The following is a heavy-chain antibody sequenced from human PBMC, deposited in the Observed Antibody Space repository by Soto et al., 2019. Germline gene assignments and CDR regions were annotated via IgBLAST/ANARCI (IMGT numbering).Heavy chain of an antibody. CDR3: ARDPVGYSYGFPDRPNGMDV. D-gene: IGHD5-18*01. V-gene: IGHV4-30-4*01. J-gene: IGHJ6*02. Sequence: QVQLQESGPGLMKPSQTLSLTCTVSGGSISSGDYYWSWIRQPPGKGLEWIGYIYYSGSTYYNPSLKSRVTISVDTSKNQFSLKLSSETAADTAVYYCARDPVGYSYGFPDRPNGMDVWGQGTTVTVSS. CDR2: IYYSGST. CDR1: GGSISSGDYY.